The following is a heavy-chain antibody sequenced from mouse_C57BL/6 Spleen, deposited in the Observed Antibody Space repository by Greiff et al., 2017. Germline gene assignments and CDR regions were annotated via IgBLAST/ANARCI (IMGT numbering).Heavy chain of an antibody. CDR1: GYSFTDYN. J-gene: IGHJ3*01. D-gene: IGHD1-1*01. Sequence: EVQLQQSGPELVKPGASVKISCKASGYSFTDYNMNWVKQSNGKSLEWIGVINPNYGTTSYNQKFKGKATLTVDQSSSTAYMQLNSLTSEDSAVYYCAEMDYYGSSAAWFAYWGQGTLVTVSA. CDR2: INPNYGTT. V-gene: IGHV1-39*01. CDR3: AEMDYYGSSAAWFAY.